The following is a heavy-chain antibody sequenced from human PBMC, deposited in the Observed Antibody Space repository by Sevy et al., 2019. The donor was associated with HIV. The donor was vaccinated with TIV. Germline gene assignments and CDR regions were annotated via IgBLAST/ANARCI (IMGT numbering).Heavy chain of an antibody. CDR1: GDSIISTNW. CDR2: IYHSGNT. D-gene: IGHD6-19*01. J-gene: IGHJ4*02. V-gene: IGHV4-4*02. CDR3: ARVDTSGGRAFDY. Sequence: SETLSLTCAISGDSIISTNWWSWVRQSPEKGLEGIGDIYHSGNTKNNPSLESRVTILVDKSKNQFSLKLNSVTAADTAVYYCARVDTSGGRAFDYWGQGTLVTVSS.